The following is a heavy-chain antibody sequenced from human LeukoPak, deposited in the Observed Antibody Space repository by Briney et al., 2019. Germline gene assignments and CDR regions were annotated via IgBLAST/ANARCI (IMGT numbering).Heavy chain of an antibody. CDR3: ARGSGRYVMVDW. J-gene: IGHJ4*02. D-gene: IGHD6-19*01. CDR1: GFTFADFT. CDR2: IRSKVYGWAP. V-gene: IGHV3-49*03. Sequence: GGSLRLSCSASGFTFADFTMSWFRHSPGQGLEWVGFIRSKVYGWAPEHAASVAARFAISRDDSTSIAYLQMNSLQAEDTAVYYCARGSGRYVMVDWWGQGTLVTVSS.